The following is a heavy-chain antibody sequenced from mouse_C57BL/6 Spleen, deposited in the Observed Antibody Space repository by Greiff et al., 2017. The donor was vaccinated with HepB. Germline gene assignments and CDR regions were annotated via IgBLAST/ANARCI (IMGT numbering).Heavy chain of an antibody. CDR2: IYPGDGDT. V-gene: IGHV1-80*01. CDR3: ARVPPGYFDV. J-gene: IGHJ1*03. Sequence: VKLMESGPELVKPGASVKISCKASGYAFSSYWMNWVKQRPGKGLEWIGQIYPGDGDTNYNGKFKGKATLTADKSSSTAYMQLSSLTSEDSAVYFCARVPPGYFDVWGTGTTVTVSS. CDR1: GYAFSSYW.